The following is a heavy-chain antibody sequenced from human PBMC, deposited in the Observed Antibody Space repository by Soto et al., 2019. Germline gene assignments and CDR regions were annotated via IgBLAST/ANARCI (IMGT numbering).Heavy chain of an antibody. D-gene: IGHD3-10*01. CDR3: ARVGGVELAVYYGMDV. V-gene: IGHV3-30*03. CDR2: ISYDGSNK. J-gene: IGHJ6*02. CDR1: GFTFSSYG. Sequence: SLRLSCAASGFTFSSYGMHWVRQAPGKGLEWVAVISYDGSNKYYADSVKGRSTISRDNSKNTLYLQMNSLRSEDTAVYYCARVGGVELAVYYGMDVWGQGTTVTVSS.